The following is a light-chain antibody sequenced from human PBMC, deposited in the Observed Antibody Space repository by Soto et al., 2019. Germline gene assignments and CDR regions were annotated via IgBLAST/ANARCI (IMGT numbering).Light chain of an antibody. CDR3: QQYGSSPRT. V-gene: IGKV3-20*01. J-gene: IGKJ1*01. Sequence: EIVLTHSPGTLSLSPGERATLSCRASQSVSSSYLAWYQQKPGQAPRLLIYGASSRATGIPDRFSGSGSGTDFTLTISRLEPEDLAVYYCQQYGSSPRTFGQGTKVDIK. CDR2: GAS. CDR1: QSVSSSY.